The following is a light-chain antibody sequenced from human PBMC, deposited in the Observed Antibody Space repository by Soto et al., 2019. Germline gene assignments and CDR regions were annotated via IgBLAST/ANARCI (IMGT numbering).Light chain of an antibody. CDR1: SNDVGGYNY. J-gene: IGLJ2*01. V-gene: IGLV2-14*01. CDR3: SSYTSNNTVV. CDR2: DVS. Sequence: QSVLTQPASVSGSPGQSITISCTGTSNDVGGYNYVSWYQQHPGKAPKLMIYDVSNRPSGVSNRFSGSKSGNTASLTISGLQAEDEADYYCSSYTSNNTVVFGGGTKLTVL.